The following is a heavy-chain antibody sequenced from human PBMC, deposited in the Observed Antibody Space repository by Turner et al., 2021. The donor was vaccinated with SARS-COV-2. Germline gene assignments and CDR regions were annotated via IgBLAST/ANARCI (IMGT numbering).Heavy chain of an antibody. CDR1: GYTLTDLS. J-gene: IGHJ6*02. CDR2: FDPEDAKT. D-gene: IGHD4-17*01. CDR3: ATATVIYGDYENYYYYYGMDV. Sequence: QVQLVQSGAEVKKPGASVKVSCKVSGYTLTDLSMHWVPQAPGKGLEWMGGFDPEDAKTIYAQKFQGRVTMTEDTSTDTAYMEVSSLRSEDTAVYYCATATVIYGDYENYYYYYGMDVWGQGTTVTVSS. V-gene: IGHV1-24*01.